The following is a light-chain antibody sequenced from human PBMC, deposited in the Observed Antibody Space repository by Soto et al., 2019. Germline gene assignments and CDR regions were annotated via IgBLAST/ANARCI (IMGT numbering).Light chain of an antibody. CDR3: QQCNVLLT. Sequence: DIPMTQSPSSLSASVGDRVTITCQASQDIRNYLNWYQQKPGKAPKLLIYDASNLETGVPSRFSGSGSGRNFTFTISSLQPEYIATYYCQQCNVLLTFGGGTRIEIK. V-gene: IGKV1-33*01. CDR2: DAS. J-gene: IGKJ4*01. CDR1: QDIRNY.